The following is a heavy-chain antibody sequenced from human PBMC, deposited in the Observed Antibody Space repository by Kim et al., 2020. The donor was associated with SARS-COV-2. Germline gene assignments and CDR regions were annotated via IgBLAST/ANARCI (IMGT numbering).Heavy chain of an antibody. CDR2: INTNTGNP. Sequence: ASVKVSCKASGYTFTNYGLTWVRHAPGQGLEWMGWINTNTGNPTSAQGFTGRFVFSLDTSVSTAYLLISSLKAEDTAVYYCARFRSFYYYFDMDVWGQGT. V-gene: IGHV7-4-1*02. J-gene: IGHJ6*02. CDR3: ARFRSFYYYFDMDV. CDR1: GYTFTNYG.